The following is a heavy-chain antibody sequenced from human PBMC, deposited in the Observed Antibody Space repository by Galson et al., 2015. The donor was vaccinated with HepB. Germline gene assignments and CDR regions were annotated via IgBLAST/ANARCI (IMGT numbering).Heavy chain of an antibody. J-gene: IGHJ4*02. CDR3: ARAGGITMVRGRPARSGLDFDY. CDR1: GFTFSSYS. D-gene: IGHD3-10*01. Sequence: SLRLSCAASGFTFSSYSMNWVRQAPGKGLEWVSYISSSSSTIYYADSVKGRFTISRDNAKNSLYLQTNSLRAEDTAVYYCARAGGITMVRGRPARSGLDFDYWGQGTLVTVSS. V-gene: IGHV3-48*04. CDR2: ISSSSSTI.